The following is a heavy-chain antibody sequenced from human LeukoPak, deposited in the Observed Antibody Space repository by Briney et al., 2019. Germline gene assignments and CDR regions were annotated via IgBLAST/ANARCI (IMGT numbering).Heavy chain of an antibody. V-gene: IGHV3-30*03. Sequence: GGSLRLSCAASGFSFSRYGLHWVRQAPGKGLEWLAVISYDEANIYYADSVEGRLTISRDNSKNTVFLQMNSLRVEDTAIYYCSSATSMTTITTDHWGQGTLVTVSS. CDR1: GFSFSRYG. CDR3: SSATSMTTITTDH. CDR2: ISYDEANI. J-gene: IGHJ4*02. D-gene: IGHD6-25*01.